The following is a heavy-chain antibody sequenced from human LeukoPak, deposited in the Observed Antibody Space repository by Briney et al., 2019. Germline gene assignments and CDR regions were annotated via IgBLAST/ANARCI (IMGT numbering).Heavy chain of an antibody. D-gene: IGHD6-13*01. J-gene: IGHJ4*02. CDR3: AKIVAAGGRFES. CDR1: GFTFSRYG. V-gene: IGHV3-30*02. CDR2: IRFDASDK. Sequence: GGSLRLSCAASGFTFSRYGMHWVRQAPGRALEWGAFIRFDASDKSYGDSVKGRFTISRDNYKNTLYLKMNSLRVEDTAMYYCAKIVAAGGRFESWGQGTLVTVSS.